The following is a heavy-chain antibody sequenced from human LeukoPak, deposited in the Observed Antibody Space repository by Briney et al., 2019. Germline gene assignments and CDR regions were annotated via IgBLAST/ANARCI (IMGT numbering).Heavy chain of an antibody. V-gene: IGHV4-34*01. CDR2: INHSGST. Sequence: SETLSLTCAVYGGSFSGYYWSWIRQPPGKGLEWIGEINHSGSTNYNPSLKSRVTISVDTSKNQFSLKLSSVTAADTAVYYCARLSPWDGYPGVNYWGQGTLVTVSS. J-gene: IGHJ4*02. D-gene: IGHD5-24*01. CDR3: ARLSPWDGYPGVNY. CDR1: GGSFSGYY.